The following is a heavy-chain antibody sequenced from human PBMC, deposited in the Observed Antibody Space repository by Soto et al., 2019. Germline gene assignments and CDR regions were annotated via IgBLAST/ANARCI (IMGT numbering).Heavy chain of an antibody. Sequence: GASVKVSCKASGRTFSSYAISWVRQAPGQGLEWMGGIIPIFGTANYAQKFQGRVTITADESTSTAYMELSSLRSEDTAVYYCARDSSGGNSYWFDPWGQGTLVTVSS. V-gene: IGHV1-69*13. D-gene: IGHD2-21*02. J-gene: IGHJ5*02. CDR1: GRTFSSYA. CDR2: IIPIFGTA. CDR3: ARDSSGGNSYWFDP.